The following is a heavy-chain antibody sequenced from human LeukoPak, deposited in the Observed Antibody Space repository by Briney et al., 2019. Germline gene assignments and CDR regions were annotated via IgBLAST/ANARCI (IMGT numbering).Heavy chain of an antibody. CDR2: IKTKGEGGTV. J-gene: IGHJ4*02. CDR3: MSDLDN. Sequence: KPGGSLRLSCATSGFTFSDAWMTWVRQAQGKGLEWVGRIKTKGEGGTVDYAAPVKGRFTISRDDSKNTFYLQMNSLKTEDTAMYYCMSDLDNWGQGTPVTVSS. CDR1: GFTFSDAW. V-gene: IGHV3-15*01.